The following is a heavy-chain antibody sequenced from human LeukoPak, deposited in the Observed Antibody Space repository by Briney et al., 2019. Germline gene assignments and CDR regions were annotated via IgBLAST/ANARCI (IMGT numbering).Heavy chain of an antibody. V-gene: IGHV3-23*01. Sequence: GGTLRLSCAASGFTFSSYGMSWVRQAPGKGLEWVSAISGSGTSTYYADSVKARFTVSRDNSKNTLYLQMNSLRAEDTAVYYCVTHGSAHYYMDVWGKGTTVTISS. D-gene: IGHD2-2*03. CDR1: GFTFSSYG. CDR2: ISGSGTST. CDR3: VTHGSAHYYMDV. J-gene: IGHJ6*03.